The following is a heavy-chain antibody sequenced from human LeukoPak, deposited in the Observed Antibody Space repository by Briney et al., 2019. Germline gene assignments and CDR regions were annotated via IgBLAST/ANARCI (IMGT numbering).Heavy chain of an antibody. D-gene: IGHD3-9*01. CDR3: ARFSYFGITIFPILFDY. V-gene: IGHV3-11*01. J-gene: IGHJ4*02. CDR2: ISSSGSTI. CDR1: GFTFSDYY. Sequence: GGSLRLSCAASGFTFSDYYMSWIRQAPGKGLEWVSYISSSGSTIYYADSVKGRFTISRDNAKNSLYLQMNSLRAEDTAVYYCARFSYFGITIFPILFDYWGQGTLVTVSS.